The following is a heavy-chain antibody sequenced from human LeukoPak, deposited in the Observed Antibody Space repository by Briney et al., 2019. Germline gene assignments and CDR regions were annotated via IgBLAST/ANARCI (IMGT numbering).Heavy chain of an antibody. CDR2: ISGSGGST. D-gene: IGHD3-10*01. CDR3: AKARGMVRGAIDY. CDR1: GFTFSSYA. V-gene: IGHV3-23*01. Sequence: GGSLRLSCAASGFTFSSYAMSWVRQAPGKGLEWVSAISGSGGSTYYADSVKGRFTISRDNSKNTLYLQMNNLRAEDTAVYYCAKARGMVRGAIDYWGQGTLVTVSS. J-gene: IGHJ4*02.